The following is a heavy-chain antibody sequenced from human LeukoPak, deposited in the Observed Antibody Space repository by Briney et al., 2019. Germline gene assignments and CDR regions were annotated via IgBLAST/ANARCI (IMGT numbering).Heavy chain of an antibody. CDR1: GFNFNAYG. CDR2: ISGTNRAT. CDR3: ARTGGWPLPYFES. D-gene: IGHD6-19*01. J-gene: IGHJ4*02. V-gene: IGHV3-48*01. Sequence: GGSLRLSCVGSGFNFNAYGMNWVRQAPGEGLEWLAFISGTNRATHYADSVKGRFTITRDNAKNSLFLHMNTLTVEDTAVCYCARTGGWPLPYFESWGQGSLVTVSS.